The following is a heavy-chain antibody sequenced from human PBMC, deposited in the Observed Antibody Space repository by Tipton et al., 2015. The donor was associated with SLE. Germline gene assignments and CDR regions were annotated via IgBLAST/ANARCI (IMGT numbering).Heavy chain of an antibody. CDR3: AKERRGYADGYFDL. CDR2: ISWNSGSI. D-gene: IGHD5-12*01. J-gene: IGHJ2*01. CDR1: GFTFDDYS. Sequence: SLRLSCAASGFTFDDYSMHWVRQAPGKGLEWVSGISWNSGSIGYADSVKGRFTISRDNAKNSLYLQMNSLRAEDTALYYCAKERRGYADGYFDLWGRGTLVTVSS. V-gene: IGHV3-9*01.